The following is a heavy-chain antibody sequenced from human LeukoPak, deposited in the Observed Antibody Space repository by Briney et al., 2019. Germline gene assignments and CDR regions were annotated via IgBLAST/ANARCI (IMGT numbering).Heavy chain of an antibody. CDR2: MSYDGSNK. CDR3: ARGECSSTSCPAYYYYYYGMDV. CDR1: GFTFSSYA. D-gene: IGHD2-2*01. Sequence: GGSLRLSCAASGFTFSSYAMHWVRQAPGKGLEWVAVMSYDGSNKYYADSVKGRFTISRDNSKNTLYLQMNSLRAEDTAVYYCARGECSSTSCPAYYYYYYGMDVWGQGTTVTVSS. J-gene: IGHJ6*02. V-gene: IGHV3-30*04.